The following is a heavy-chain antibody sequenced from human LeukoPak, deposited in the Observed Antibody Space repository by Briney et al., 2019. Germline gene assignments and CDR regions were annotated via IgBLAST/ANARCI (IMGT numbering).Heavy chain of an antibody. Sequence: GGSLRLSCAASGFTFSTHPMTWVRQAPGQGLEWVSTVSSSCGSTYYADSVKGRFTISRDNSKNTLFLQMNSLRSEDTAVYYCATNAMELHYWGQGTLVTVSS. CDR3: ATNAMELHY. J-gene: IGHJ4*02. CDR2: VSSSCGST. D-gene: IGHD1-7*01. CDR1: GFTFSTHP. V-gene: IGHV3-23*01.